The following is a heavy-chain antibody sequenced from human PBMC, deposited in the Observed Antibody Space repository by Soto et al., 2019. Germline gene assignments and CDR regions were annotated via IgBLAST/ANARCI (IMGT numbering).Heavy chain of an antibody. CDR3: ARSPDY. CDR1: GGSISSGGYY. CDR2: FYYSGRI. J-gene: IGHJ4*02. Sequence: QVQLQESGPGLVKPSQTLSLTCTVSGGSISSGGYYWSWIRQHPGKGLDGIGYFYYSGRIYYNPSLKRRVTLSVDTSMNQFSLKLICVTAADTSVYYCARSPDYWGQGTLVTVSS. V-gene: IGHV4-31*03.